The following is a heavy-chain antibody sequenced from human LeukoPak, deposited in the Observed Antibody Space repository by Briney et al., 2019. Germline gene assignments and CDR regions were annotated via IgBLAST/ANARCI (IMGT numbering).Heavy chain of an antibody. J-gene: IGHJ4*02. CDR2: IYYSGST. D-gene: IGHD3-10*01. V-gene: IGHV4-31*03. CDR3: ARGLIWFGEDY. CDR1: GGSISSGGYY. Sequence: SGTLSLTCTASGGSISSGGYYWSWIRQHPGEGLEWIGYIYYSGSTYYNPSLKSRVTMSVDTSKNQFSLKLSSVTAADTAVYYCARGLIWFGEDYWGQGTLVTVSS.